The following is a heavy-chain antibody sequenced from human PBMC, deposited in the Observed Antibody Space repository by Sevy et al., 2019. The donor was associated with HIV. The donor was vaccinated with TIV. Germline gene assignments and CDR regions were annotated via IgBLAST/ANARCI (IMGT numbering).Heavy chain of an antibody. V-gene: IGHV4-31*11. J-gene: IGHJ4*02. Sequence: SETLSLTCAVSGGSISSGDYYWNWIRQHPAKGLMWIGYVFTSGSTYYNPSLKSRLIISGDTSKNQFSLRLSSVTAADTAVYYCARGVAVAGSFAFDYWGQGTLVTVSS. D-gene: IGHD6-19*01. CDR2: VFTSGST. CDR3: ARGVAVAGSFAFDY. CDR1: GGSISSGDYY.